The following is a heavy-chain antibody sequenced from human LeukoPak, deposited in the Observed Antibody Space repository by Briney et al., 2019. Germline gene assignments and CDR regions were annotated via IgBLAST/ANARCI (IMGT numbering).Heavy chain of an antibody. CDR3: ARNGGNSDFDY. J-gene: IGHJ4*02. Sequence: SQTLSLTCTVSGGSISSGGYYWSWIRQPPGKGLEWIGEINHSGSTNYNPSLKSRVTMLLDKSKNQFSLNLNSVTAADTAVYYCARNGGNSDFDYWGQGTLVTVSS. CDR1: GGSISSGGYY. V-gene: IGHV4-30-2*01. D-gene: IGHD4-23*01. CDR2: INHSGST.